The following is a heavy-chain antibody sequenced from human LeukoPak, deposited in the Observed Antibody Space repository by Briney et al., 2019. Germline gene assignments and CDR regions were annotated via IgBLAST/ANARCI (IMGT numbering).Heavy chain of an antibody. CDR1: GSHINRILDH. V-gene: IGHV4-39*01. Sequence: SETSYVPLTGSGSHINRILDHRGWIRQPPGKGLEWIGIGSMSYSGGTYYNPSLKSRLTISLHTSNNHCSLRLRSVTAADTAVYFCARHRRYYDILTGYYAGPLDIWGQGTQVSVSS. CDR2: MSYSGGT. J-gene: IGHJ3*02. D-gene: IGHD3-9*01. CDR3: ARHRRYYDILTGYYAGPLDI.